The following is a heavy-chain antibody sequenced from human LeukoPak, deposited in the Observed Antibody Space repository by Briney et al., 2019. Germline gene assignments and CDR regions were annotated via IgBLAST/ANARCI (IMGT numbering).Heavy chain of an antibody. Sequence: RALETLSLTCTVSGGSISSYYWSWIRQPAGKGLEWIGRIYTSGSTNYNPSLKSRVTMSVDTSKNQFSLKLSSVTAADTAVYYCARVRDSRFSRFQNWFDPWGQGTLVTVSS. J-gene: IGHJ5*02. V-gene: IGHV4-4*07. CDR2: IYTSGST. D-gene: IGHD2-21*02. CDR3: ARVRDSRFSRFQNWFDP. CDR1: GGSISSYY.